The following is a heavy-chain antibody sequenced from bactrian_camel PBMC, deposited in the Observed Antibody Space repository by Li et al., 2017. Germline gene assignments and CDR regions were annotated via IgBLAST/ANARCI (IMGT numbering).Heavy chain of an antibody. D-gene: IGHD2*01. CDR2: IDTAGAP. CDR3: AAQKGGAAYCSGGFCLASTT. Sequence: HVQLVESGGGSVQAGGSLRLSCAASGYTYNRRCMGWFRQAPGKEREGVAAIDTAGAPTYTYSVQGRFTISKDNVKNTLHLQMNNLKPEDTAMYFCAAQKGGAAYCSGGFCLASTTGARGPRSPSP. CDR1: GYTYNRRC. V-gene: IGHV3S55*01. J-gene: IGHJ4*01.